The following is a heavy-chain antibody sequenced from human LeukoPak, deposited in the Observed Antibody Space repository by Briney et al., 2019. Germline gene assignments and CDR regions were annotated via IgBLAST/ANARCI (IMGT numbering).Heavy chain of an antibody. CDR3: ARVAGEYCSSTSCYSPWFDP. CDR1: GYSISSGYY. D-gene: IGHD2-2*01. J-gene: IGHJ5*02. Sequence: SETLSLTCTVSGYSISSGYYWGWIRQPPGKGLEWIGSIYHSGSTYYNPSLKSRVTISVDKSKNQFSLKLSSVTAADTAVYYCARVAGEYCSSTSCYSPWFDPWGQGTLVTVSS. CDR2: IYHSGST. V-gene: IGHV4-38-2*02.